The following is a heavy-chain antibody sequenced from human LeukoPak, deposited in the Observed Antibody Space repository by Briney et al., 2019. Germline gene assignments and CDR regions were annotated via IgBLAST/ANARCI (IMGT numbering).Heavy chain of an antibody. Sequence: GVSLRLSCAPSGLSVSSNFMSWVRQVPGKGLEWVSAISGSGGSTYYADSVKGRFTIFRDNSKNTLYLQMNSLRAEDTAVYYCAKDWFYWGQGTLVTVSS. CDR2: ISGSGGST. J-gene: IGHJ4*02. CDR3: AKDWFY. V-gene: IGHV3-23*01. D-gene: IGHD3-10*01. CDR1: GLSVSSNF.